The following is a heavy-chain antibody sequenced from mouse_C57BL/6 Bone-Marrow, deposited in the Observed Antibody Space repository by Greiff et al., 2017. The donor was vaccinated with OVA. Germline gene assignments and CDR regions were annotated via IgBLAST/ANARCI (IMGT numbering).Heavy chain of an antibody. D-gene: IGHD1-1*01. Sequence: VQLQQPGTELVKPGASVKLSCKASGYTFTSYWMHWVKQRPGQGLEWIGNINPSNGGTNYNEKFKSKATLTVDKSSSTAYMQLSRLTSDDSAVYYCARSGIVYYCRGFAYWGQGTLVTVSA. V-gene: IGHV1-53*01. CDR2: INPSNGGT. CDR3: ARSGIVYYCRGFAY. J-gene: IGHJ3*01. CDR1: GYTFTSYW.